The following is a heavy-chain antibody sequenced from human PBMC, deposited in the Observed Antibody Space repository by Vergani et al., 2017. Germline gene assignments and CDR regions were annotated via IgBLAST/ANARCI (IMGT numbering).Heavy chain of an antibody. CDR3: ARGDYVILTGYRY. Sequence: QVQVVQSGAEVKKSGASVKVFCKTSGYTFSNYYMHWVRQAPGQGLEWMGIINPSGGHTNYAQKFQGRVTMTRDTSTSTVYMELSSLRSEDTAIYYCARGDYVILTGYRYWGQGTLVTVSA. CDR2: INPSGGHT. CDR1: GYTFSNYY. J-gene: IGHJ4*02. D-gene: IGHD3-9*01. V-gene: IGHV1-46*03.